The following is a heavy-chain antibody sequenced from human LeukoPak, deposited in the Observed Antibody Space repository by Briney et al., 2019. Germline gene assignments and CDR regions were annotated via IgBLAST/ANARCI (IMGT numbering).Heavy chain of an antibody. J-gene: IGHJ5*02. Sequence: SETLSLTCAVYGGSFSGYYWAWVRQPPGKGLEWIGSIYYNGNTYYNPSLKSRVTISAVTSTNHFSLKLTSVTAADTAVYFCVRHVQSPSFDPWGQGTLVTVSS. CDR3: VRHVQSPSFDP. V-gene: IGHV4-39*01. D-gene: IGHD4-11*01. CDR2: IYYNGNT. CDR1: GGSFSGYY.